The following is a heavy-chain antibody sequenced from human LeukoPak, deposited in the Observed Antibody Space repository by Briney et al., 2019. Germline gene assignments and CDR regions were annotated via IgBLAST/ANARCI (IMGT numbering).Heavy chain of an antibody. CDR2: ISGSGDST. CDR3: ARDRGRYYDSRGFYWGYYFDS. D-gene: IGHD3-22*01. V-gene: IGHV3-23*01. CDR1: VFTFSTYA. J-gene: IGHJ4*02. Sequence: PGGSLRLSCAASVFTFSTYAVNLVRQAPGKGLEWVSTISGSGDSTYYADSVKGRFTISRDNSKDTLYLQMSSVRVDDTAVYYYARDRGRYYDSRGFYWGYYFDSWGQGILVTVST.